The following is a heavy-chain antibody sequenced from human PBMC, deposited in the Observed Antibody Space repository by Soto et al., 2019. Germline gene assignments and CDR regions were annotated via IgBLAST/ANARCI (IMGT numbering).Heavy chain of an antibody. CDR2: ISWNSGSI. J-gene: IGHJ6*02. V-gene: IGHV3-9*01. Sequence: PGGSLRLSCAASGFTFDDYAMHWIRQAPGKGLECVSGISWNSGSIGYADSVKGRFTISRDNAKNSLYLQMNSLRAEDTALYYCAKSPYSNYAYGMDVWGQGTTVTVSS. CDR3: AKSPYSNYAYGMDV. CDR1: GFTFDDYA. D-gene: IGHD4-4*01.